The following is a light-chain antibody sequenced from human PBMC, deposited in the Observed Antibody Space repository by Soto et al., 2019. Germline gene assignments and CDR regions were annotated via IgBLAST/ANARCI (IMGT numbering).Light chain of an antibody. CDR3: QQYGTSPWA. Sequence: EIVLTQFPGTLSLSPGERATLSCRASQSVGRNYVAWYQQKPGQAPRVIIYAASNRASGIPDRFSGSGSGSDFTLTLSRREPEDFAVYYCQQYGTSPWAFGQGTKVEIK. CDR2: AAS. V-gene: IGKV3-20*01. CDR1: QSVGRNY. J-gene: IGKJ1*01.